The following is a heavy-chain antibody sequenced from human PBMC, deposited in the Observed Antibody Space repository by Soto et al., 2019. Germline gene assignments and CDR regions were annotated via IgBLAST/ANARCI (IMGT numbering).Heavy chain of an antibody. J-gene: IGHJ5*02. CDR1: GYSFTNND. V-gene: IGHV1-8*01. CDR2: MNPGSGDT. Sequence: ASVKVSCKASGYSFTNNDVSWVRQATGQGLEWMGWMNPGSGDTGYAQKFQGRVTMTRDISIATAYMELSSLRSDDTAIYYCARMETFGSLNWFDPWGQATLGTVSA. D-gene: IGHD3-16*01. CDR3: ARMETFGSLNWFDP.